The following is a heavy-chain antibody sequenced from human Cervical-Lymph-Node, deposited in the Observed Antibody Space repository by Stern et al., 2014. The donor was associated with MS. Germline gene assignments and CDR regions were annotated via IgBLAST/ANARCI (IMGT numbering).Heavy chain of an antibody. V-gene: IGHV1-18*01. Sequence: QVQLVQSGAEVKKPGASVKVSCKASGYTFSSYGISWVRQAPGQGLEWMAWISAYTGNTNYAQKLQGRVTMTTDTSTSTAYMELRSLRSDDTAVYYCASPYGSGSYQYYYYGMDVWGQGTTVTVSS. CDR1: GYTFSSYG. D-gene: IGHD3-10*01. CDR2: ISAYTGNT. CDR3: ASPYGSGSYQYYYYGMDV. J-gene: IGHJ6*02.